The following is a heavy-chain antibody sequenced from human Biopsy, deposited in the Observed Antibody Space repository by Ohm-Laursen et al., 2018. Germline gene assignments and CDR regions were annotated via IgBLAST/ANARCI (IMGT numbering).Heavy chain of an antibody. Sequence: GTLSLTCTVTGSSISRSSDYWSWIRQTPGKGLEWIGYIYYSGSTNYNPSLKSRVTISVDTSKNQFSLRLNSVTAVDTAVYYCARATNSTGWPYYYFYGMDVWGQGTTVTVSS. CDR1: GSSISRSSDY. J-gene: IGHJ6*02. CDR3: ARATNSTGWPYYYFYGMDV. D-gene: IGHD2/OR15-2a*01. V-gene: IGHV4-61*01. CDR2: IYYSGST.